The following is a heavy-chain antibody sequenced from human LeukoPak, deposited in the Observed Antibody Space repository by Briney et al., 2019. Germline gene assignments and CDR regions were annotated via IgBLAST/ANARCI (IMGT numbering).Heavy chain of an antibody. CDR2: IRGKANSYAT. V-gene: IGHV3-73*01. D-gene: IGHD4-17*01. Sequence: PGGSLRLSCAASGFTFSGSVIHWVRQASGRGLEWVGRIRGKANSYATAYAASVKGRFTISRDDSKNTAYLQMNSLQTEDTAVYYCSRLRGTVTYDYYYHGMDVWGQGTAVTVSS. CDR1: GFTFSGSV. J-gene: IGHJ6*02. CDR3: SRLRGTVTYDYYYHGMDV.